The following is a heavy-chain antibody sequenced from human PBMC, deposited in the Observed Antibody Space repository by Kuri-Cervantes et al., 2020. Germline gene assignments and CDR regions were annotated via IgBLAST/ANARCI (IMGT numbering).Heavy chain of an antibody. CDR2: IYYSGST. V-gene: IGHV4-39*02. CDR1: GGSISSSSYY. D-gene: IGHD3-22*01. Sequence: GSLRLSCTVSGGSISSSSYYWGWIRQPPGKGLEWIGSIYYSGSTYYNPSLKSRVTISVDTSKNQFSLKLSSVTAADTAVYYCAREFSSSGYYYLRVFDYWGQGTLVTVSS. J-gene: IGHJ4*02. CDR3: AREFSSSGYYYLRVFDY.